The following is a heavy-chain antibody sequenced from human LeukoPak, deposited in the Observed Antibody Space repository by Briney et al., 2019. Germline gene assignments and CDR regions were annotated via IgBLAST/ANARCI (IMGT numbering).Heavy chain of an antibody. Sequence: GGSLRLSCSASGFTFSSYGMHWVRQASGKGLEWVAVISYDGRNKYYADSVKGRFTISRDYSRKTLFLQMSSLRDEDTAVYYCARSVAAAGMSDYWGQGTLVTVSS. V-gene: IGHV3-30*03. J-gene: IGHJ4*02. CDR1: GFTFSSYG. CDR3: ARSVAAAGMSDY. D-gene: IGHD6-13*01. CDR2: ISYDGRNK.